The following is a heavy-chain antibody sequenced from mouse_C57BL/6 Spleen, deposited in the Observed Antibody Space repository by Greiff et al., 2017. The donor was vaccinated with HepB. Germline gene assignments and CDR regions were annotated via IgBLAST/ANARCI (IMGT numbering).Heavy chain of an antibody. J-gene: IGHJ1*03. CDR1: GYAFSSSW. CDR3: ARDYYGSGYFDV. Sequence: VKLQQSGPELVKPGASVKISCKASGYAFSSSWMNWVKQRPGKGLEWIGRIYPGDGDTNYNGKFKGKATLTADKSSSTAYMQLSGLTSEDSAVYFCARDYYGSGYFDVWGTGTTVTVSS. CDR2: IYPGDGDT. D-gene: IGHD1-1*01. V-gene: IGHV1-82*01.